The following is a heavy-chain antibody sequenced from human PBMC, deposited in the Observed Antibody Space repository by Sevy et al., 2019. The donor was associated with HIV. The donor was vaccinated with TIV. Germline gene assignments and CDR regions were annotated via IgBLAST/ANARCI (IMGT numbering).Heavy chain of an antibody. D-gene: IGHD6-13*01. V-gene: IGHV3-49*04. Sequence: GGSLRLSCTASGFTFGDYFMSWVRQAPGKGLEWVAFLKSDVYGGTVDHAASVRGRFVISRDDSKTIAYLQMNDLKNEDTGVYYCTRWKAAQSIFDYWGQGALVTVSS. CDR2: LKSDVYGGTV. CDR3: TRWKAAQSIFDY. J-gene: IGHJ4*02. CDR1: GFTFGDYF.